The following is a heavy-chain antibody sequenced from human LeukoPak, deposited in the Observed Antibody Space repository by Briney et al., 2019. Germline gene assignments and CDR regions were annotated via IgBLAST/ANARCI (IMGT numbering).Heavy chain of an antibody. CDR2: INHSGST. D-gene: IGHD3-10*01. J-gene: IGHJ4*02. CDR1: GGSFSGYY. CDR3: ARSLRGARNPVSRDY. Sequence: SETLSLTCAVYGGSFSGYYWSWIRQPPGKGLEWIGEINHSGSTNHNPSLKSRVTISVDTSKNQFSLKLSSVTAADTAVYYCARSLRGARNPVSRDYWGQGTLVTVSS. V-gene: IGHV4-34*01.